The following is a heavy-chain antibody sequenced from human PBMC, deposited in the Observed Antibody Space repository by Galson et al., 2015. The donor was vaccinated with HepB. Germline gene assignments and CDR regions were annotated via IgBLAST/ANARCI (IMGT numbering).Heavy chain of an antibody. J-gene: IGHJ6*02. D-gene: IGHD1-20*01. CDR2: IYTGGST. Sequence: SLRLSCAASGFTVSSDYMNWVRQAPGKGLEWVSVIYTGGSTYYADSVKGRFTISRDNSKNTVYLQMNSLRPEDTAVYHCARILYNWNLNYYYGMDVWGQGTTVTVSS. CDR3: ARILYNWNLNYYYGMDV. V-gene: IGHV3-66*02. CDR1: GFTVSSDY.